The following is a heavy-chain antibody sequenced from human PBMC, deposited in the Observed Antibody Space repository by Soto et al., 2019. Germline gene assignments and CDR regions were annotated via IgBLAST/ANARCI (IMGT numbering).Heavy chain of an antibody. V-gene: IGHV1-2*04. J-gene: IGHJ6*02. D-gene: IGHD3-16*01. CDR2: INARNDGT. CDR1: GYTFPEFY. CDR3: ASRPGWGGDYFYGMDV. Sequence: QVQLVQSGPEMKKPGTSVKVSCKTSGYTFPEFYIHSMRQVPGRGLEWMGWINARNDGTKFAEKFNPSPAKPTDPSIKTSYMELNSVAFDDTAVYYCASRPGWGGDYFYGMDVWGQGTAVTVSS.